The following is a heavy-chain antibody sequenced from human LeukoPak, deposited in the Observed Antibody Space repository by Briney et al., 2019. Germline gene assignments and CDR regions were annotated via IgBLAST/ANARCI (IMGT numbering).Heavy chain of an antibody. CDR2: IRYEGNNK. Sequence: GGSLRLSCGASGFTFSNYGMLWVRQAPAKGLEWVAFIRYEGNNKLYADSMKGRFTISRDNSKNTLYLHINSLRAEDTAVYYCVKDNPLDYWGQGTLVIVSS. J-gene: IGHJ4*02. CDR1: GFTFSNYG. D-gene: IGHD1-14*01. V-gene: IGHV3-30*02. CDR3: VKDNPLDY.